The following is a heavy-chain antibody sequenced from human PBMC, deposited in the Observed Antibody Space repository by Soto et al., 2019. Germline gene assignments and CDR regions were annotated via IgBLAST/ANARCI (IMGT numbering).Heavy chain of an antibody. J-gene: IGHJ4*02. Sequence: SETLSLTCTVSGGCLSSSSYYWGWIRQPPGKGLEWIGSIYYSGSTNYNPSLKSRVTISVDKSKNQFSLKLSSVTAADTAVYYCARAAMGGSSWPFDYWGQGTLVTVSS. CDR1: GGCLSSSSYY. D-gene: IGHD6-13*01. CDR2: IYYSGST. V-gene: IGHV4-39*07. CDR3: ARAAMGGSSWPFDY.